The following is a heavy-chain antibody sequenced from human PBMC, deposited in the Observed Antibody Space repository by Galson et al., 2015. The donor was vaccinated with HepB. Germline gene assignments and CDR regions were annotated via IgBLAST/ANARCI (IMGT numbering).Heavy chain of an antibody. CDR2: IYWDDDE. D-gene: IGHD4-17*01. CDR1: GFSLSTSGVG. J-gene: IGHJ4*02. Sequence: PALVKPTQTLTLTCTFSGFSLSTSGVGVGWIRQPPGKALEWLALIYWDDDERYSPSLKSRLTISKDTSKNQVFLTMTNMDPVDTATYYCARRGYGDYEGVFDYWGQGTLVTVSS. V-gene: IGHV2-5*02. CDR3: ARRGYGDYEGVFDY.